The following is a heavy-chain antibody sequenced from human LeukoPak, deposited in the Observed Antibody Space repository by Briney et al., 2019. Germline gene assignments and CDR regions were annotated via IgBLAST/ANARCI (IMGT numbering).Heavy chain of an antibody. Sequence: GGSLRLSCAASGSTFSSYSMNWVRQAPGKGLEWVSYISSSSSTIYYADSVKGRFTISRDNAKNSLYLQMNSLRDEDTAVYYCATRQLGYCSSTSCSSPDYWGQGTLVTVSS. V-gene: IGHV3-48*02. CDR2: ISSSSSTI. CDR3: ATRQLGYCSSTSCSSPDY. J-gene: IGHJ4*02. CDR1: GSTFSSYS. D-gene: IGHD2-2*01.